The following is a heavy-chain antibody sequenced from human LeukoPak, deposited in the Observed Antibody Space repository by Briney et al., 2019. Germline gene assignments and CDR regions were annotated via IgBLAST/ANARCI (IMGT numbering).Heavy chain of an antibody. J-gene: IGHJ1*01. CDR3: TSDVPIVEAQIHD. V-gene: IGHV3-15*01. D-gene: IGHD1-1*01. Sequence: GGPQRLSCGGCAFTFNCAWVRGLRKSREKGLEWVSRFTDYWTTDYGAPVQGRVTVSRDDSKNMFYLQMNSLKIEYTAMYYCTSDVPIVEAQIHDGGQGTLVTVPS. CDR1: AFTFNCAW. CDR2: FTDYWTT.